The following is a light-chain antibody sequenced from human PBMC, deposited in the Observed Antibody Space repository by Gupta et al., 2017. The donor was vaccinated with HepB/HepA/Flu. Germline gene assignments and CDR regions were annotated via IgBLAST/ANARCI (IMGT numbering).Light chain of an antibody. Sequence: EIVLTQSPGTLSLSPGERATLSCRASESVRDNYVAWYQQKPGQSPKVLIHAASTRATGLPDRFSGSGSGADFSLTINGLEPEDFAVYYCQQYGSSPCSFGQGTKLEIK. CDR2: AAS. CDR1: ESVRDNY. CDR3: QQYGSSPCS. V-gene: IGKV3-20*01. J-gene: IGKJ2*04.